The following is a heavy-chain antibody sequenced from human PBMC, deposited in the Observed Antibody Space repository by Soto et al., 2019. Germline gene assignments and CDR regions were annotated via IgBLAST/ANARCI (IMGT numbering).Heavy chain of an antibody. CDR2: ISWNSGSI. V-gene: IGHV3-9*01. CDR1: GFTFDDYA. Sequence: GGSLRLSCAASGFTFDDYAMHWVRQAPGKGLEWVSGISWNSGSIGYADSVKGRFTISRDNAKNSLYLQMNSLRAEDTALYYCAKDSGGSGSYSWFDPWGQGTLVTVSS. CDR3: AKDSGGSGSYSWFDP. J-gene: IGHJ5*02. D-gene: IGHD3-10*01.